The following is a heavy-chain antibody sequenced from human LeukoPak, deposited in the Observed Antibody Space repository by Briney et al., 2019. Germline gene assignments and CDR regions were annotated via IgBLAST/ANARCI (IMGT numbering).Heavy chain of an antibody. CDR3: AKWMGSDYYIQH. CDR2: ISYDGTKK. J-gene: IGHJ1*01. Sequence: GGSLRLSCAASGFTFSDYGMHWVRQAPGKGLEWVAVISYDGTKKYYAESLKGRLTISRDNSKNTLYLQMNSLRAEDTATYFCAKWMGSDYYIQHWGQGTLVTVSS. CDR1: GFTFSDYG. D-gene: IGHD1-26*01. V-gene: IGHV3-30*18.